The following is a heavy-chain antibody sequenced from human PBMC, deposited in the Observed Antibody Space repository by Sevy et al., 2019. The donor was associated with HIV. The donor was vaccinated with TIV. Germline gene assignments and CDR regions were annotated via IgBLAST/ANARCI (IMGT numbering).Heavy chain of an antibody. CDR3: TRCLASGYFVTFDH. J-gene: IGHJ4*02. CDR1: GFTVSSKY. D-gene: IGHD5-12*01. CDR2: LQSGGST. Sequence: GGSLRLSCEVSGFTVSSKYMSWVRQVPGKGLEWVSVLQSGGSTHYADSVRGRFTISRDNSKNTLYLQMDGLRAEDTAIYYCTRCLASGYFVTFDHWGQGALVTVSS. V-gene: IGHV3-53*01.